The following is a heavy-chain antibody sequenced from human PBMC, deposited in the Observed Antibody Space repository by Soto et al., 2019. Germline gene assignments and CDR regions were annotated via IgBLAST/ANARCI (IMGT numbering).Heavy chain of an antibody. D-gene: IGHD2-15*01. CDR1: GFSLSEANMG. Sequence: GPTLGNPTETLTLTCTASGFSLSEANMGVSWIRQPPGKALEWLAHILSNDEEVYSTSLENRLTISKDTSKSQVVLTLTDIDPLDTATYYCARIRGYCSGGSCYYYYYAMDVWGQGTTVTVSS. CDR2: ILSNDEE. CDR3: ARIRGYCSGGSCYYYYYAMDV. J-gene: IGHJ6*02. V-gene: IGHV2-26*01.